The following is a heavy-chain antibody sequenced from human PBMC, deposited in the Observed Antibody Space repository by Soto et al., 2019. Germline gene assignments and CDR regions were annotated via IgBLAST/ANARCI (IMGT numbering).Heavy chain of an antibody. D-gene: IGHD3-10*01. Sequence: SETLSLTCTVSGGSISSSSYYWGWIRQPPGKGLEWIGSIYYSGSTYYNPSLKSRVTISVDTSKNQFSLKLSSVTAADTAVYYCASMAGYYGSGSLLYWEPPTGGWFDPWGQGTLVTVSS. CDR3: ASMAGYYGSGSLLYWEPPTGGWFDP. CDR1: GGSISSSSYY. CDR2: IYYSGST. J-gene: IGHJ5*02. V-gene: IGHV4-39*01.